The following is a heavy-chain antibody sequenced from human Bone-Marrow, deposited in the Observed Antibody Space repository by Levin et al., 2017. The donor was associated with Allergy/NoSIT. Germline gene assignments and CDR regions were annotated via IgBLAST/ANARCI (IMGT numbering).Heavy chain of an antibody. J-gene: IGHJ4*02. D-gene: IGHD1-26*01. CDR1: GFTFDDYA. CDR2: ISWNSGSI. CDR3: AKDISSSFFGGATTGVDY. Sequence: GGSLRLSCAASGFTFDDYAMHWVRQAPGKGLEWVSGISWNSGSIGYADSVKGRFTISRDNAKNSLYLQMNSLRAEDTALYYCAKDISSSFFGGATTGVDYWGQGTLVTVSS. V-gene: IGHV3-9*01.